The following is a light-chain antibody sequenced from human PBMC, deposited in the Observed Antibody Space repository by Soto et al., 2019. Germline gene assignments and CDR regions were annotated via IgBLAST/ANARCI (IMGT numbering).Light chain of an antibody. CDR1: NSNIGRNI. J-gene: IGLJ2*01. V-gene: IGLV1-44*01. CDR3: AAWDDSLSGVV. Sequence: QSVLTQPPSASGTPGQRVTISCSGSNSNIGRNIVNWYQQLPGTAPKVLIYSNNQRPSGVPDRFSGSKSGTSASLAISGLQSVDEADYYCAAWDDSLSGVVFGGGTKLTVL. CDR2: SNN.